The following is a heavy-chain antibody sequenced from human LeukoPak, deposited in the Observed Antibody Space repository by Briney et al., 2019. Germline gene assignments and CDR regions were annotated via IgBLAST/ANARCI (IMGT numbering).Heavy chain of an antibody. CDR3: ARTPMVRGVTHLDY. Sequence: GGSLRLSCAASGFTFSSYEMNWVRQAPGKGLEWVSYISSSGSTIYYADSVKGRFTISRDNAKNSLYLQMNSLRAEDTAVYYCARTPMVRGVTHLDYWGQGTLVTVSS. V-gene: IGHV3-48*03. CDR2: ISSSGSTI. J-gene: IGHJ4*02. CDR1: GFTFSSYE. D-gene: IGHD3-10*01.